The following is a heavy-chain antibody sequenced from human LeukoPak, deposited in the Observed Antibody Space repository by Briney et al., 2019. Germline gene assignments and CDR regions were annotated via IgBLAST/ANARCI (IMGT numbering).Heavy chain of an antibody. Sequence: SETLSLTCTVSGYSISSDYYWGWIRQPPGKGLEWIGSIYHSGSTYYNPSLKSRVTISVDTSKNQFSLKLSSVTAADTAVYYCARASWFGELSDAFDIWGQGTMVTVSS. CDR3: ARASWFGELSDAFDI. CDR1: GYSISSDYY. J-gene: IGHJ3*02. D-gene: IGHD3-10*01. CDR2: IYHSGST. V-gene: IGHV4-38-2*02.